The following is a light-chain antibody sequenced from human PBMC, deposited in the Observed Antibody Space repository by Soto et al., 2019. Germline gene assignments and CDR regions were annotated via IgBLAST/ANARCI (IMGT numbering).Light chain of an antibody. V-gene: IGKV1-39*01. CDR3: QQSHIAPYT. CDR1: QNIRNY. CDR2: AAS. Sequence: DIPMTQSPSSLSASVGDRVTITCRASQNIRNYLNWYQQRPGKTPNLLVYAASNLRSGVPSRFSGSGSGTDFTLTISSLQPEDFGTYYCQQSHIAPYTFGQGTNL. J-gene: IGKJ2*01.